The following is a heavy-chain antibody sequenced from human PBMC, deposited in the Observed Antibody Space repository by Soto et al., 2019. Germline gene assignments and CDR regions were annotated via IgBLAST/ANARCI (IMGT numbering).Heavy chain of an antibody. V-gene: IGHV3-13*05. D-gene: IGHD6-13*01. CDR1: GFSFTNYD. CDR3: ARGAISTSYYYYYGMDF. CDR2: IGTAGDP. J-gene: IGHJ6*02. Sequence: PGGSLRLSCTASGFSFTNYDMHWVRQAPGKGLEWVSSIGTAGDPYYPGSVKGRFTISRESAKNSLYLQINSLRAGDTAVYYCARGAISTSYYYYYGMDFWGQGTLVTVSS.